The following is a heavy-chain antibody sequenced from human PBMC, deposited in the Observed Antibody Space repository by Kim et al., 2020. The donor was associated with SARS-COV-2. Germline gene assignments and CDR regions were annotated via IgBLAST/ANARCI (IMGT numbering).Heavy chain of an antibody. J-gene: IGHJ4*02. CDR1: GYTLTELS. CDR2: FVPEDGET. V-gene: IGHV1-24*01. CDR3: ATYGYSSGWPIDY. D-gene: IGHD6-19*01. Sequence: ASVKVSCKVSGYTLTELSMHWVRQAPGKGLEWMGGFVPEDGETIYAQKFQGRVTMTEDTSTDTAYMELSSLRSEDTAVYYCATYGYSSGWPIDYWGQGTLVTISS.